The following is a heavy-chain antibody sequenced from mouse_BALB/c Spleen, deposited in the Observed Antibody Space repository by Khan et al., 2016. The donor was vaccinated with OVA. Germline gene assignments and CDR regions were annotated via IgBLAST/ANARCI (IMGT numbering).Heavy chain of an antibody. Sequence: EVELVESGADIVKPGGSLKLSCAASGFTFSTYGMSWVRQTPDKSLEWVATVSTGGHYAYYTDTVKGRFTISRDNSKNTLYLQMNSLRSEDTAMFYCARLTYYYDSEGFAYWGQGTLVTVSA. V-gene: IGHV5-6*01. CDR2: VSTGGHYA. CDR3: ARLTYYYDSEGFAY. CDR1: GFTFSTYG. J-gene: IGHJ3*01. D-gene: IGHD1-1*01.